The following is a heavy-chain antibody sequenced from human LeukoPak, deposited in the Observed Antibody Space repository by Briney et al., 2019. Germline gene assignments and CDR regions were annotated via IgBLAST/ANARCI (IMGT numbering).Heavy chain of an antibody. V-gene: IGHV4-59*01. CDR1: GGSISSYY. CDR2: IYYSGST. Sequence: PSETLSLTCTVSGGSISSYYWSWIRQPPGKGLEXIGYIYYSGSTNYNPSLKSRVTISVDTSKNQFSLKLSSVTAADTAVYYCARAGPRLEHYFDYWGQGTLVTVSS. J-gene: IGHJ4*02. CDR3: ARAGPRLEHYFDY.